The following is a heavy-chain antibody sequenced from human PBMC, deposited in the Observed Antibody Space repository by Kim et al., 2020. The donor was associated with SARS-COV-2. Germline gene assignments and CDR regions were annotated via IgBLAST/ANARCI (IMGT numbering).Heavy chain of an antibody. J-gene: IGHJ4*02. CDR2: ISSNGGST. CDR1: GFTFSSYA. Sequence: GGSLRLSCAASGFTFSSYAMHWVRQAPGKGLEYVSAISSNGGSTYYANSVKGRFTISGDNSKNTLYLQMGSLRAEDMAVYYCAREMGVPAGPFFDYWGQGTLVTVSS. D-gene: IGHD3-16*01. CDR3: AREMGVPAGPFFDY. V-gene: IGHV3-64*01.